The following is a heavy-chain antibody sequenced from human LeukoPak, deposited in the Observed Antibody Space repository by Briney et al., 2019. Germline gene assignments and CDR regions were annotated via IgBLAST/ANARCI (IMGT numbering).Heavy chain of an antibody. V-gene: IGHV3-21*01. CDR1: GFTFSSYS. D-gene: IGHD3-22*01. Sequence: PGGSLRLSCAASGFTFSSYSMNWVRQAPGKGLEWVSSISSSSSHIYYADSVKGRFTISRDNAKNSLYLQMNSLRAEDTAVYYCARDHGGYYDSSGYYLGYYFDYWGQGTLVTVSS. CDR2: ISSSSSHI. J-gene: IGHJ4*02. CDR3: ARDHGGYYDSSGYYLGYYFDY.